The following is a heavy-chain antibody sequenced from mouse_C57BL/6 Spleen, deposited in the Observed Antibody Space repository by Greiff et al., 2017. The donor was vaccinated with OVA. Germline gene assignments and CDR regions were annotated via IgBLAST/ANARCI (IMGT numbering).Heavy chain of an antibody. V-gene: IGHV5-16*01. CDR3: AREQGDGAMDY. J-gene: IGHJ4*01. D-gene: IGHD3-3*01. CDR1: GFTFSDYY. CDR2: INYDGSST. Sequence: EVKLVESEGGLVQPGRSMKLSCTASGFTFSDYYMAWVRQVPEKGLEWVANINYDGSSTYYLDSLKSRFIISRDNAKNILYLQMSSLKSEDTATYYCAREQGDGAMDYWGQGTSVTVSS.